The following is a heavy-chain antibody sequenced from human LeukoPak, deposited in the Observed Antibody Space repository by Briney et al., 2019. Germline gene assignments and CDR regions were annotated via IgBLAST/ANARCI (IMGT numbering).Heavy chain of an antibody. CDR3: ARDISGYYPDY. J-gene: IGHJ4*02. CDR1: GGSFSGYY. Sequence: PSETLSLTCAVYGGSFSGYYWSWIRQPPGKGLEWIGEINHSGSTNYNPSLKSRVTISVDTSKNQFSLKLSSVTAADTAVYYCARDISGYYPDYWGLGTLVTVSS. D-gene: IGHD3-22*01. CDR2: INHSGST. V-gene: IGHV4-34*01.